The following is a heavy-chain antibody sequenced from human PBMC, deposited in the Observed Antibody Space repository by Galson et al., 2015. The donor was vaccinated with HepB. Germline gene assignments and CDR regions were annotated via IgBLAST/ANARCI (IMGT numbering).Heavy chain of an antibody. J-gene: IGHJ6*02. V-gene: IGHV3-73*01. CDR2: IRSKANSYAT. D-gene: IGHD4-11*01. CDR1: GFTFSGSA. Sequence: SLRLSCAASGFTFSGSAMHWVRQASGKGLEWVGRIRSKANSYATAYAASVKGRFTISRDDSKNTAYLQMNSLKTEDTAVYYCTTYSNYYYYGMDVWGQGTTVTVSS. CDR3: TTYSNYYYYGMDV.